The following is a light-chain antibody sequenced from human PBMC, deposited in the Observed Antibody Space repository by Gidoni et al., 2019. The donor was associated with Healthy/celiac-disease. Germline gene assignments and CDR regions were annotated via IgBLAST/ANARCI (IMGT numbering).Light chain of an antibody. CDR2: AAS. V-gene: IGKV1-39*01. Sequence: DRVTITCRASQRISSYLNWYQQKPGKAPQLRIYAASSLQSGVPSRFSGSVSGTDFTLTISSLQPEDFATYYCQQSYSTPLTFGGGTKMEIK. CDR3: QQSYSTPLT. CDR1: QRISSY. J-gene: IGKJ4*01.